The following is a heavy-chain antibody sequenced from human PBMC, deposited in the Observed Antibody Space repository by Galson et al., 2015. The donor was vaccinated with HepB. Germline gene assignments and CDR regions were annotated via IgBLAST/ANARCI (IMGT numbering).Heavy chain of an antibody. Sequence: VIYSGGSTYYADSVKGRFTISRDNSKNTLYLQMNSLRAEDTAVYYCARDLGRLVFDPWGQGTLVTVSS. CDR2: IYSGGST. J-gene: IGHJ5*02. CDR3: ARDLGRLVFDP. V-gene: IGHV3-66*01. D-gene: IGHD3-9*01.